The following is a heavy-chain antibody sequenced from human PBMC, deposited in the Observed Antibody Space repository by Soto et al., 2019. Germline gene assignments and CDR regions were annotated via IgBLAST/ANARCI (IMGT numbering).Heavy chain of an antibody. V-gene: IGHV4-59*01. J-gene: IGHJ6*02. CDR2: IYYSGST. CDR3: AGESRVVATSEFLYYSYYGMDV. Sequence: QVQLQESGPGLVKPSETLSLTCTVSGGSISSYYWSWIRQPPGKGLEWIGYIYYSGSTNYNPSLKIRVTLSVDTPKNQFSLKLGSVTAADTAVYYWAGESRVVATSEFLYYSYYGMDVWGQGTTVPVSS. D-gene: IGHD5-12*01. CDR1: GGSISSYY.